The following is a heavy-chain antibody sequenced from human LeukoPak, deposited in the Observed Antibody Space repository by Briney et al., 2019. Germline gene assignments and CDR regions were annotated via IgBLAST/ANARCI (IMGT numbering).Heavy chain of an antibody. J-gene: IGHJ4*02. Sequence: SVKVSCKASGGTFSSYAISWVRQAPGQGLEWMGGIIPIFGTANYAQKFQGRVTITADESTSTAYVELSSLRSEDTAVYYCARWEYCSSTSCYTPFDYWGQGTLVTVSS. V-gene: IGHV1-69*13. CDR2: IIPIFGTA. CDR1: GGTFSSYA. D-gene: IGHD2-2*01. CDR3: ARWEYCSSTSCYTPFDY.